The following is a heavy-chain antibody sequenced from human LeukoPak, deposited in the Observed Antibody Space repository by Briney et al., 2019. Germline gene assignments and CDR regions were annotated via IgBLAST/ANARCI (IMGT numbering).Heavy chain of an antibody. CDR3: ARGLTFYYESSAYALDL. CDR1: GFTFSSYS. V-gene: IGHV3-48*01. CDR2: ISSGTSTV. D-gene: IGHD3-22*01. Sequence: GGSLRLSCVASGFTFSSYSMSWVRQAPEKGLEWVSYISSGTSTVLYADSVKGRFTISRDNAKNSLYLQMNSLRAEDTAVYYCARGLTFYYESSAYALDLWGQGALVTVSS. J-gene: IGHJ5*02.